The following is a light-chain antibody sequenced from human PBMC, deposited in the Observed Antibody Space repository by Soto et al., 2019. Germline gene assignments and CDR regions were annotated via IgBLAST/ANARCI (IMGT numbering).Light chain of an antibody. CDR2: GNT. CDR1: RSNIGAGYE. CDR3: QSYDSSLSASYV. V-gene: IGLV1-40*01. Sequence: QSVLTQPPSVSGAPGQRVTISCTGSRSNIGAGYEVHWYQHLPGKAPKLLIYGNTNRPSGVPDRFAGSKSGTSASLAITGLQAEDEADYYCQSYDSSLSASYVFGGGTKVTVL. J-gene: IGLJ1*01.